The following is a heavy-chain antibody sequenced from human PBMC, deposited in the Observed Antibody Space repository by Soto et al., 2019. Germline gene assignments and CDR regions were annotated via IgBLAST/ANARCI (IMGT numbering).Heavy chain of an antibody. Sequence: EVQLVESGGGLVQPGGSLRLSCAASGFTFSTYTMNWVRQAPGKWLEWISYISSSGSPIYYADSVKGRFTISRDNAKKSLYLQMNSLRDEDTAVYYCATPPRDYYDGSGHHGDTNWGQGTLVTVSS. CDR2: ISSSGSPI. V-gene: IGHV3-48*02. CDR3: ATPPRDYYDGSGHHGDTN. D-gene: IGHD3-22*01. CDR1: GFTFSTYT. J-gene: IGHJ4*02.